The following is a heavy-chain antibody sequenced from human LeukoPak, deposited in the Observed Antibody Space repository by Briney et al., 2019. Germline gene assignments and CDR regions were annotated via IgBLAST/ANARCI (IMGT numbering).Heavy chain of an antibody. D-gene: IGHD1-26*01. Sequence: SETLSLTCTVSGGSISSYYWSWIRQPPGKGLEWIGYIYYSGGTNYNPSLKSRVTISVDTSKNQFSLKLSSVTAADTAVYYCARERVVLGNYYYMDVWGKGTTVTVSS. CDR2: IYYSGGT. V-gene: IGHV4-59*01. CDR1: GGSISSYY. CDR3: ARERVVLGNYYYMDV. J-gene: IGHJ6*03.